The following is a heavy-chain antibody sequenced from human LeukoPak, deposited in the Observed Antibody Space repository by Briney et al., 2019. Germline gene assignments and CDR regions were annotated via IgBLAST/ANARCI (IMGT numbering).Heavy chain of an antibody. CDR2: INHSGST. J-gene: IGHJ4*02. V-gene: IGHV4-39*07. CDR3: ARADTGGYSNY. CDR1: GGSISSSSYY. Sequence: SETLSLTCTVSGGSISSSSYYWAWIRQPPGKGPEWIGEINHSGSTNYNPSLKSRVTISVDTSKNQFSLKLSSVTAADTAVYYCARADTGGYSNYWGQGTLVTVSS. D-gene: IGHD5-18*01.